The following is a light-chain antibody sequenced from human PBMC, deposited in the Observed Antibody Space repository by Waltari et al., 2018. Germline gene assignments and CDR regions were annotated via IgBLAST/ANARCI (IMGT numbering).Light chain of an antibody. J-gene: IGLJ1*01. CDR1: SFNTGSKC. V-gene: IGLV1-44*01. CDR2: SNN. CDR3: AAWDDSLNGYV. Sequence: QSVLTQPPSASGTPGQRVTIPCSGSSFNTGSKCGNWYQQLPGPAPQLLIDSNNQRPSGVPDRFSGYKSGTSASLAISGLQSEDEADYYCAAWDDSLNGYVFGTGTKVTVL.